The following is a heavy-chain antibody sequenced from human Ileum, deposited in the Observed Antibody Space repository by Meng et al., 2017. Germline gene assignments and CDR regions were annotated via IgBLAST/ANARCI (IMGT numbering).Heavy chain of an antibody. CDR1: GASVDSGNYH. Sequence: QVQLQESGPGLVKPSQTLSLTCTVSGASVDSGNYHWSWVRQPPGKGLECIGYTYNSWSTYHTPSRKVRVSMSVEPSKTPFSLTLKSVTAANTALYYCNAYSGGGGGLGSWGQGTLVTVSS. J-gene: IGHJ5*01. V-gene: IGHV4-30-4*01. D-gene: IGHD2-15*01. CDR2: TYNSWST. CDR3: NAYSGGGGGLGS.